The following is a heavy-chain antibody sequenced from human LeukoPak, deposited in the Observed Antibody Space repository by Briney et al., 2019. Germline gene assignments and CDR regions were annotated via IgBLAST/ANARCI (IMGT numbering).Heavy chain of an antibody. J-gene: IGHJ4*02. CDR1: GYSISSGYY. Sequence: PSETLSLTCTVSGYSISSGYYWGWIRQPPGKGLEWIGSIYHSGSTYYNPSLKSRVTISVDTSKNQFSLKLSSVTAADTAVYYCASLKEIGENEKTPFDYWGQGTLVTDSS. CDR3: ASLKEIGENEKTPFDY. D-gene: IGHD3-10*01. V-gene: IGHV4-38-2*02. CDR2: IYHSGST.